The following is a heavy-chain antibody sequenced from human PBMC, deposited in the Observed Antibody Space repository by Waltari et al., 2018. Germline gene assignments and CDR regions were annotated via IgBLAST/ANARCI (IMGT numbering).Heavy chain of an antibody. J-gene: IGHJ6*02. Sequence: EEQLVESGGGLAQPGESLRLSCAASGFTFSRYWMDWVRQAPGKGLVWVSRISSEGISTTYADSVKGRFTISRDNAKNTLYVQMNRLRAEDTAVYYCARVATKTYSSPVPGRPYYYGMDVWGQGTTVTVSS. CDR2: ISSEGIST. V-gene: IGHV3-74*01. D-gene: IGHD3-22*01. CDR1: GFTFSRYW. CDR3: ARVATKTYSSPVPGRPYYYGMDV.